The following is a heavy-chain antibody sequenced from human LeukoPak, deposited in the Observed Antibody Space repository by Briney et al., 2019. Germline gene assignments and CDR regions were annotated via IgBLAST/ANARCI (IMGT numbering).Heavy chain of an antibody. Sequence: SVKVSCKAPGCTFSSYAISWLRQAPGQGLEWMGRTIPILGIANYAQKFQGRVTITADKSTSAAYMELSSLRSEDTAVYYCAGGWDIVVVVAATHDAFDIWGQGTMVTVSS. CDR2: TIPILGIA. J-gene: IGHJ3*02. CDR1: GCTFSSYA. CDR3: AGGWDIVVVVAATHDAFDI. D-gene: IGHD2-15*01. V-gene: IGHV1-69*04.